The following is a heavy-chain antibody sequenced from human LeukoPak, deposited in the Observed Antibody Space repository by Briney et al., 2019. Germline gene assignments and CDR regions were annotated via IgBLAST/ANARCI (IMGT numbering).Heavy chain of an antibody. V-gene: IGHV1-2*04. D-gene: IGHD3-22*01. CDR3: AMLYDSSGYYFDY. J-gene: IGHJ4*02. CDR2: INPNSGGT. CDR1: GYTFTGYY. Sequence: ASVKVSCKASGYTFTGYYMHWVRQAPGQGLEWMGWINPNSGGTNYAQKFQGWVTMTRDTSISTVYMELSRLRSDDTAVYYCAMLYDSSGYYFDYWAREPWSPSPQ.